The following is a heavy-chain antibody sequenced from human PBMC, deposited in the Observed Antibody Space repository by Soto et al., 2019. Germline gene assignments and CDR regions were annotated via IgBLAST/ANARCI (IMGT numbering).Heavy chain of an antibody. V-gene: IGHV4-59*01. Sequence: SETLSLTCTVAGGSISSYYWSWIRQPPGKGLEWIGYIYYSGSTNYNPSLKSRVTISVDTSKNQFSLKLSSVTAADTAVYYCARASQEFWSGYYTGLGAFDIWGQGTMVTVS. J-gene: IGHJ3*02. D-gene: IGHD3-3*01. CDR3: ARASQEFWSGYYTGLGAFDI. CDR2: IYYSGST. CDR1: GGSISSYY.